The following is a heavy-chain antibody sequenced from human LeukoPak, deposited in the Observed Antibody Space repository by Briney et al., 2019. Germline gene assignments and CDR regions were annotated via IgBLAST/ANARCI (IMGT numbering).Heavy chain of an antibody. V-gene: IGHV3-7*04. D-gene: IGHD3-16*02. CDR2: INPAGSEK. J-gene: IGHJ4*02. CDR3: ARDPRWNFDY. Sequence: PGGSLRLSCEASGFTFSASWVLWVRQVPGKGLEWVAKINPAGSEKSYVESVKGRFTISRDNAKNSLYLQMNSLRVEDTAVYYCARDPRWNFDYWGQGTLVTVSS. CDR1: GFTFSASW.